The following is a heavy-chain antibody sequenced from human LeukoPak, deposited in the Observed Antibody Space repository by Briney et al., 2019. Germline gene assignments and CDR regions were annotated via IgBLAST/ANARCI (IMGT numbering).Heavy chain of an antibody. CDR2: IKARNDNT. J-gene: IGHJ5*02. V-gene: IGHV1-3*01. D-gene: IGHD2-15*01. Sequence: ASLRSSSETPLYTPTSYTMHCVRQTPGDRLESIGWIKARNDNTKYSQKFQGRVTITRDTSASTAYMELSSLRSEDTAVYYCARDLGYCTGGTCYPNWFDPWGQGTLVTVSS. CDR1: LYTPTSYT. CDR3: ARDLGYCTGGTCYPNWFDP.